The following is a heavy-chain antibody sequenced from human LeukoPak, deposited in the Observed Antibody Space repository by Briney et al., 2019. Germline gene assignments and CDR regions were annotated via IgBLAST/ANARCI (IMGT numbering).Heavy chain of an antibody. J-gene: IGHJ4*02. CDR3: ARGLTRGAFDY. V-gene: IGHV4-59*01. D-gene: IGHD4-23*01. CDR2: IYYSGST. CDR1: GGSISSYY. Sequence: SETLSLTCTVPGGSISSYYWSWIRQPPGKGLEWIGYIYYSGSTNYNPSPKSRVTISVDTSKNQFSLKLSSVTAADTAVYYCARGLTRGAFDYWGQGTLVTVSS.